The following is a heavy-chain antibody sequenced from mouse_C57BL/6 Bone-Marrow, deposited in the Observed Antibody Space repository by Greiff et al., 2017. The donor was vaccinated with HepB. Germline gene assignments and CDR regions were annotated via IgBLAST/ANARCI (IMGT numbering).Heavy chain of an antibody. J-gene: IGHJ4*01. Sequence: VQRVESGAELARPGASVKLSCKASGYTFTSYGISWVKQRTGQGLEWIGEIYPRSGNTYYNEKFKGKGTLTADKSSSTAYMELRSLTSEDSAVYFCARAVITTVVADYWGQGTSVTVSS. CDR3: ARAVITTVVADY. D-gene: IGHD1-1*01. V-gene: IGHV1-81*01. CDR2: IYPRSGNT. CDR1: GYTFTSYG.